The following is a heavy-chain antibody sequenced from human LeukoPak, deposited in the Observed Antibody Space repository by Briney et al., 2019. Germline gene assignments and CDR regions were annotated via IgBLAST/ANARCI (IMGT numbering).Heavy chain of an antibody. V-gene: IGHV7-4-1*02. CDR2: INTNTGNP. CDR1: GYTFTSYA. J-gene: IGHJ6*02. Sequence: ASVKVSCKASGYTFTSYAMNWVRQAPGQGLEWMGWINTNTGNPTYAQGFTGRFVFSLDTSVSTAYLQISSLKAEDTAVYYCARFFTAGLTFYGMDVWGQGTTVTVSS. D-gene: IGHD1-14*01. CDR3: ARFFTAGLTFYGMDV.